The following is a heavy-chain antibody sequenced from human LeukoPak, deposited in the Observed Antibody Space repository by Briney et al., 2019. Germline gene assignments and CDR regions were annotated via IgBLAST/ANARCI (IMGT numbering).Heavy chain of an antibody. Sequence: GXXXKISCKGSGYSFTSYWIGWVRQMPGKGLEWMGTIYPGDSDTRYSPSFQGQVTISADKSISTAYLQWSSLKASDTAMYYCARRIAVAGPDYWGQGTLVTVSS. CDR1: GYSFTSYW. D-gene: IGHD6-19*01. V-gene: IGHV5-51*01. CDR2: IYPGDSDT. J-gene: IGHJ4*02. CDR3: ARRIAVAGPDY.